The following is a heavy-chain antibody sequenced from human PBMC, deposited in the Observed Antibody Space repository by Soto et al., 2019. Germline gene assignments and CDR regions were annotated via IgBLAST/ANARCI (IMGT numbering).Heavy chain of an antibody. CDR2: INHSGST. CDR1: GGSFSGYY. V-gene: IGHV4-34*01. D-gene: IGHD2-15*01. J-gene: IGHJ3*02. CDR3: ARFVVVVAAPGRSFDI. Sequence: PSETLSLTCAVYGGSFSGYYWSWIRQPPGKGLEWIGEINHSGSTNYNPSLKSRVTISVGTSKNQFSLKLSSVTAADTAVYYCARFVVVVAAPGRSFDIWGQGTMVTVSS.